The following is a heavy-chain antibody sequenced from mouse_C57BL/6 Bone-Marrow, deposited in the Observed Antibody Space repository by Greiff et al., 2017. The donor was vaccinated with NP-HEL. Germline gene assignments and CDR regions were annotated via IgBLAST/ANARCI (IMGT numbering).Heavy chain of an antibody. Sequence: QVQLQQPGAELVMPGASVKISCKASGYTFTDYYINWVKQRPGQGLEWIVAIFPGLVSTYYNENFKGNATLTLDTSSSTAYMLLSSLTSEDSAVYFCGVPRGYWGQGTSVTVSS. J-gene: IGHJ4*01. V-gene: IGHV1-75*01. CDR3: GVPRGY. CDR1: GYTFTDYY. CDR2: IFPGLVST.